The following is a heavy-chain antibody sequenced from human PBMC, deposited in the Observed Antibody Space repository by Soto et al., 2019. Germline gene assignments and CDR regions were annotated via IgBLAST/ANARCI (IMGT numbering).Heavy chain of an antibody. J-gene: IGHJ4*02. Sequence: GGSLRLSCATSGFTFSNAWINWVRQAPGKGLEWVGRVKSKTDGGTTDYAAPVKGRFAISRDDSINTLFLQMNSLKTEDTAVYYCTTSISGLVTGHWGQGTQVTVSS. D-gene: IGHD3-3*01. CDR3: TTSISGLVTGH. V-gene: IGHV3-15*07. CDR1: GFTFSNAW. CDR2: VKSKTDGGTT.